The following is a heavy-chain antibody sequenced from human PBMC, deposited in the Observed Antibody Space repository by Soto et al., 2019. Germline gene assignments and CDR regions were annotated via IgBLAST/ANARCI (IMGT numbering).Heavy chain of an antibody. Sequence: QVQLVQSGAEVKKPGASVKVSCKASGYTFTSYDINWVRQATGQGLEWMGWMNPNSGNTGYAQKFQGRVTMTRNTSISTAYMELSSLRSEDTAVYYCVRGRGYYDSSHKKYFDYWGQGTLVTVSS. D-gene: IGHD3-22*01. CDR3: VRGRGYYDSSHKKYFDY. J-gene: IGHJ4*02. CDR1: GYTFTSYD. V-gene: IGHV1-8*01. CDR2: MNPNSGNT.